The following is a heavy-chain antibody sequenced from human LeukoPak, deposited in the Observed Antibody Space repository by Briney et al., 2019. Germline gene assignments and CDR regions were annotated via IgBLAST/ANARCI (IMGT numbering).Heavy chain of an antibody. Sequence: PSETLSLTCAVSGYSISRGYYWGRIRQPPGKGREWIGSIYHSGSTYYNPSLKSRVTISVETSKNQFSLKLSSVTAADTTVYYCARHATYYYDSSGYFDYWGQGTLVTVSS. V-gene: IGHV4-38-2*01. J-gene: IGHJ4*02. CDR1: GYSISRGYY. CDR3: ARHATYYYDSSGYFDY. CDR2: IYHSGST. D-gene: IGHD3-22*01.